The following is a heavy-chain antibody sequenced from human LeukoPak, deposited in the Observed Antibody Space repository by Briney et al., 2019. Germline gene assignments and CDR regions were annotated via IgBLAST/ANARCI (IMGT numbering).Heavy chain of an antibody. Sequence: GGSLRLSCAASGFSFRNYAMSWVRQAPGKGLEWVSAISGSGGSPYYADSVKGRFTIPRDNSKNTLDLQMNSLRAEDTAVYYCARNRGYSGYDYSDYWGQGTLVTVSS. CDR2: ISGSGGSP. D-gene: IGHD5-12*01. V-gene: IGHV3-23*01. J-gene: IGHJ4*02. CDR1: GFSFRNYA. CDR3: ARNRGYSGYDYSDY.